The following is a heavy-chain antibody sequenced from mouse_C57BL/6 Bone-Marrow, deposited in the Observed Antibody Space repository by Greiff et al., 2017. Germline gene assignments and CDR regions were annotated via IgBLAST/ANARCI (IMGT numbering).Heavy chain of an antibody. D-gene: IGHD2-1*01. CDR2: IDPNSGGT. J-gene: IGHJ1*03. CDR3: AHGNYFYWYFAV. Sequence: VQLQQPGAELVKPGASVKLSCKASGYTFTSYWMHWVTQRPGRCLALIGRIDPNSGGTKYNETFKSKATLTVDKPSSTAYMQLSSLTSEDSAVYYCAHGNYFYWYFAVWGTGTTVTVSS. V-gene: IGHV1-72*01. CDR1: GYTFTSYW.